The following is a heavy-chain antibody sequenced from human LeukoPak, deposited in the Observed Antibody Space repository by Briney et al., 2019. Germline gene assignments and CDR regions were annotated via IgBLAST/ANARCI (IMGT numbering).Heavy chain of an antibody. CDR2: IYPGADI. V-gene: IGHV3-53*01. Sequence: VGSLRLSGAASGVTVSSNYRSCVRQAPGKGLQWVSVIYPGADIYYADSVNVRFIISRDNSKNTLSLQMNSLTADDTAVYYCVRGPRYYDDSGFHYGVFDIWGQGTVVNVSS. J-gene: IGHJ3*02. CDR3: VRGPRYYDDSGFHYGVFDI. D-gene: IGHD3-22*01. CDR1: GVTVSSNY.